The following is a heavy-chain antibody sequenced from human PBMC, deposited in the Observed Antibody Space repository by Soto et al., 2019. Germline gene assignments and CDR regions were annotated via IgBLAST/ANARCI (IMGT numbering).Heavy chain of an antibody. J-gene: IGHJ5*02. CDR1: GCSISSGDYY. CDR2: IYYSGST. CDR3: ARDAEDPYNWFDP. V-gene: IGHV4-30-4*01. Sequence: TLSLTFTVSGCSISSGDYYWSWIRQPPGKGLEWIGYIYYSGSTYYNPSLKSRVTISVDTSKNQFSLKLSSVTAADTAVYYCARDAEDPYNWFDPWGQGTLVTVSS.